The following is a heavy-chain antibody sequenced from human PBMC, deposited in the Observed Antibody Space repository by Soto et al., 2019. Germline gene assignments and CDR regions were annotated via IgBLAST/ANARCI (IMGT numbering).Heavy chain of an antibody. J-gene: IGHJ4*02. Sequence: PSETLSLTCAVSGGSISSGGYSWRWIRQPPGKGLEWIGYIYHSGSTYYNPSLKSRVTISVGRSKNQFSLKLSSVTAADTAMYYCAKVGGGGPVTAAIGRFDSGGQGTQVTVSS. CDR2: IYHSGST. CDR1: GGSISSGGYS. V-gene: IGHV4-30-2*01. D-gene: IGHD3-16*01. CDR3: AKVGGGGPVTAAIGRFDS.